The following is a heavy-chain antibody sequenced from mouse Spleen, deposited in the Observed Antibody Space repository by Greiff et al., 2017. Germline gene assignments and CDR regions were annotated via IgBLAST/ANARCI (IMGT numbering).Heavy chain of an antibody. Sequence: VQLQQSGPELVKPGASVKISCKASGYAFSSSWMNWVKQRPGKGLEWIGRIYPGDGDTNYNGKFKGKATLTADKSSSTAYMQLSSLTSEDSAVYFCATITTVVAPAYWGQGTLVTVSA. CDR2: IYPGDGDT. J-gene: IGHJ3*01. V-gene: IGHV1-82*01. CDR1: GYAFSSSW. CDR3: ATITTVVAPAY. D-gene: IGHD1-1*01.